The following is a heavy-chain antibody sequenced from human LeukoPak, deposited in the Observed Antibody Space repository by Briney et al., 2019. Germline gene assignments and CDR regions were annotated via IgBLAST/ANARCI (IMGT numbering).Heavy chain of an antibody. Sequence: SETLSLTRTVSGGSISSSSYYWGWIRQPPGKGLEWIGSIYYSGSTYYNPSLKSRVTISVDTSKNQFSLKLSSVTAADTAVYYCARQWVAAVEEAYYFDYWGQGTLVTVSS. V-gene: IGHV4-39*01. CDR3: ARQWVAAVEEAYYFDY. D-gene: IGHD6-13*01. CDR1: GGSISSSSYY. CDR2: IYYSGST. J-gene: IGHJ4*02.